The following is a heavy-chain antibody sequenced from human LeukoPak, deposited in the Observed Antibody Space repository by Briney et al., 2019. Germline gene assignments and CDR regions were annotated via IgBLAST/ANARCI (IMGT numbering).Heavy chain of an antibody. Sequence: QTGGSLRLSCAASGFTFSYYGMNWVRQAPGKGLEWVSGITGSGTSTYYADSVRGRFTISRDNSKNALYLQMNSLRAEDTAVYYCTTDPIYETAFDIWGQGTMVTVSS. D-gene: IGHD2/OR15-2a*01. V-gene: IGHV3-23*01. J-gene: IGHJ3*02. CDR3: TTDPIYETAFDI. CDR2: ITGSGTST. CDR1: GFTFSYYG.